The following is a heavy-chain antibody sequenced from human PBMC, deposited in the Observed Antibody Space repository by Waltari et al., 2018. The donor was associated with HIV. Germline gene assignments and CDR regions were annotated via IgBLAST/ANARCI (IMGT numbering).Heavy chain of an antibody. CDR3: ANLESNWGAFDI. Sequence: QVQLQESGPGLVKPSETLSLTCAVSDYFITSVYYWGWIRQAPGKGLEWIGKIYYSGSTYYNPSLKSRVTRSVDTSKNHFSLKLSSLTAADTAIYYCANLESNWGAFDIWGQGTMVTVSS. J-gene: IGHJ3*02. D-gene: IGHD7-27*01. CDR1: DYFITSVYY. V-gene: IGHV4-38-2*01. CDR2: IYYSGST.